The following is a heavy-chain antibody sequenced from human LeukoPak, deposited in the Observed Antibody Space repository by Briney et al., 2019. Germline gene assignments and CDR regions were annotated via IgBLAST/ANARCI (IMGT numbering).Heavy chain of an antibody. CDR3: AICELLPRRYYYYYYYMDV. CDR1: GGTFSSYA. Sequence: SVKVSCKASGGTFSSYAISWVRQAPGQGLEWMGGIIPIFGTANYAQKFQGRVTITADESTSTAYMELSSLRSEDTAVYYCAICELLPRRYYYYYYYMDVWGKGTTVTVSS. V-gene: IGHV1-69*13. J-gene: IGHJ6*03. D-gene: IGHD1-7*01. CDR2: IIPIFGTA.